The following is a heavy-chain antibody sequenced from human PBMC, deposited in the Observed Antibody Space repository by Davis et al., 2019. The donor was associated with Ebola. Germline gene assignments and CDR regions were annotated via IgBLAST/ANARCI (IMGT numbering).Heavy chain of an antibody. J-gene: IGHJ4*02. CDR2: ISSSSTTI. CDR3: ARDRGYSSGWFDY. V-gene: IGHV3-48*01. D-gene: IGHD6-19*01. Sequence: PGGSLRLSCVASGFTFSRNSMNWVRQAPGKGLEWVSYISSSSTTIYYADSVKGRFTISRDNSKNTLYLQMNSLRAEDTAVYYCARDRGYSSGWFDYWGQGTLVTVSS. CDR1: GFTFSRNS.